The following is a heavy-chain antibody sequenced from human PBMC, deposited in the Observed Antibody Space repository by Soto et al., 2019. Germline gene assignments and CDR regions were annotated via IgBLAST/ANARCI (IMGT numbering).Heavy chain of an antibody. Sequence: SETLSLTCTVSGGSISSGDYYWSWIRQPPGKGLEWIGYIYYSGSTYYNPSLKSRVTISVDTYKNKFSLKLSSVTAADTAVYYCARVANSGYGNFDYWGQGNLVTVSS. V-gene: IGHV4-30-4*01. CDR3: ARVANSGYGNFDY. CDR2: IYYSGST. J-gene: IGHJ4*02. D-gene: IGHD5-12*01. CDR1: GGSISSGDYY.